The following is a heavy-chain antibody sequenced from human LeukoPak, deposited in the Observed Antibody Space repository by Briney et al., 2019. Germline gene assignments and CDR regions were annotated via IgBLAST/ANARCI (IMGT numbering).Heavy chain of an antibody. CDR1: GGSFSGYY. Sequence: SETLSLTCAVYGGSFSGYYWSWIRQPPGKGLEWIGEINHSGSTNYNPSLKSRVTISVDTSKNQFSLKLSSVTAADTAVYYCARDSLGSSPTWGQGTLVTVSS. CDR2: INHSGST. CDR3: ARDSLGSSPT. V-gene: IGHV4-34*01. J-gene: IGHJ5*02. D-gene: IGHD2-2*01.